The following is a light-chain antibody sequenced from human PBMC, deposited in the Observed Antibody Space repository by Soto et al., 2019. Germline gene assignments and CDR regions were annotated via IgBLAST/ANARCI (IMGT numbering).Light chain of an antibody. Sequence: AIRMTQSPSSFSASTGDRVTITCRTSQGISSHFAWYQQKPGKAPKLLIYAASTLQSGVPSRFSGSGSGTDFTLTISCLQSEDFATYYCQQYYSYPLTFGGGTKVEIK. CDR3: QQYYSYPLT. CDR1: QGISSH. CDR2: AAS. V-gene: IGKV1-8*01. J-gene: IGKJ4*01.